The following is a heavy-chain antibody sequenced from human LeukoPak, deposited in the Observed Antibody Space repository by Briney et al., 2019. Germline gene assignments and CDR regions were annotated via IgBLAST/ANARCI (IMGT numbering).Heavy chain of an antibody. CDR3: ARGEYYFDY. CDR1: GFTFNNYQ. CDR2: ISSSDRTI. V-gene: IGHV3-48*03. J-gene: IGHJ4*02. Sequence: PGGSLRLSCAASGFTFNNYQMNWVRQAPGKGLECISYISSSDRTIYYADSLKGRFTVSRDNAKNSLYLRMNNLRAEDTAVYYCARGEYYFDYWGQGTLVTVSS.